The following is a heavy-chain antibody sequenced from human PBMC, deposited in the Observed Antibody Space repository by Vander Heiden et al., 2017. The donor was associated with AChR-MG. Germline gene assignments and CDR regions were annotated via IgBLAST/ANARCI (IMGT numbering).Heavy chain of an antibody. CDR1: GGTFSRYT. Sequence: QEQLVQSGGEVKPPGSSVTVSCKASGGTFSRYTITWVRQAPGQGLEWMGGLIPTLGTAVYAQKVQGRLTLTADEATSTAYMELSSLRSEDTAVYYCASGSGIPQPFDYWGQGTLVTVSS. CDR3: ASGSGIPQPFDY. CDR2: LIPTLGTA. J-gene: IGHJ4*02. V-gene: IGHV1-69*01. D-gene: IGHD6-13*01.